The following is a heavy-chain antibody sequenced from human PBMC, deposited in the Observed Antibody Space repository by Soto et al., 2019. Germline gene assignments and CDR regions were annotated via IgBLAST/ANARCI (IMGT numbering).Heavy chain of an antibody. J-gene: IGHJ4*02. CDR3: AGHGGYSY. V-gene: IGHV3-23*01. D-gene: IGHD4-17*01. CDR2: FSGSGDVT. Sequence: EVQLSESGGGLVQPGGSLRLSCAATGFTLRTNGMNWVRQAPGKGLEWVSSFSGSGDVTWYAASLKGRFTIYRDNSQNTLYLQMNSLRAEDTAIYYCAGHGGYSYLGQGTLVTVSS. CDR1: GFTLRTNG.